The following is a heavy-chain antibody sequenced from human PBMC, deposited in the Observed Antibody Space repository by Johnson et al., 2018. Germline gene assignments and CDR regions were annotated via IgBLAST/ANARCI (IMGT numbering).Heavy chain of an antibody. J-gene: IGHJ6*02. Sequence: EVQLLESGGGLVQPGGSLRLSCAASGFTFSSYWMHWVRQAPGKGLVWVSRINSDGSSTSYADSVKGRFTISRDNAKNTLYLQMNRLRAEDTAVYYWARVPPPYYYYGMEVWGQGTTVTVSS. CDR1: GFTFSSYW. CDR3: ARVPPPYYYYGMEV. CDR2: INSDGSST. V-gene: IGHV3-74*01.